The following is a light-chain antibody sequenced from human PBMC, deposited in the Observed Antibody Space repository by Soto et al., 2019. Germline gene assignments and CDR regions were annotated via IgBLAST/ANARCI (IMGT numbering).Light chain of an antibody. CDR2: DVS. CDR1: SSNVGGYNY. CDR3: SSYTSSSTLLDV. J-gene: IGLJ1*01. Sequence: QSALTQPASVSGSPGQTITISCTGTSSNVGGYNYVSWYQQHPGKAPKIIIYDVSNRPSGVSNRFSGSKSGNTAALPISGLQADDEADYYCSSYTSSSTLLDVFGTGTKLTVL. V-gene: IGLV2-14*01.